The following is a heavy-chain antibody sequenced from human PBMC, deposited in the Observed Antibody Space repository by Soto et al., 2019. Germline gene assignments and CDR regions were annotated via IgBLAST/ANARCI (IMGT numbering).Heavy chain of an antibody. V-gene: IGHV3-23*01. D-gene: IGHD4-4*01. Sequence: GGSLRLSCAASGFTFSSYAMSWVRQAPGKGLEWVSAISGSGGSTYYANSVKGRFTISRDNSKNTLYQQMNSLSAEDTAVYYCEKDRNSNSEFDYWGQGTLVTVSS. CDR1: GFTFSSYA. J-gene: IGHJ4*02. CDR3: EKDRNSNSEFDY. CDR2: ISGSGGST.